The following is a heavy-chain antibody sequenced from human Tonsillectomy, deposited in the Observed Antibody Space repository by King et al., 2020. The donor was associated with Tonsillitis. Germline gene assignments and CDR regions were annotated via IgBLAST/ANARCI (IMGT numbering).Heavy chain of an antibody. Sequence: VQLVESGGGVVQPGRSLRLSCAASGFTFSSYGMHWVRQAPGKGLEWVAVIWYDGSKKYYADSVKGRFTISRDNSKNTLYLQMNSLRAEDTAVYFCARVLYSSGWYSSQDYWGQGTLVTVSS. CDR1: GFTFSSYG. CDR2: IWYDGSKK. J-gene: IGHJ4*02. V-gene: IGHV3-33*01. CDR3: ARVLYSSGWYSSQDY. D-gene: IGHD6-19*01.